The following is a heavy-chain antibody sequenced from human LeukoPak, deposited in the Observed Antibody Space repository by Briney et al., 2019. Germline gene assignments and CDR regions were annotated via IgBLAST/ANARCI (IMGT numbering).Heavy chain of an antibody. D-gene: IGHD4-17*01. V-gene: IGHV3-74*01. J-gene: IGHJ4*02. Sequence: GGSLRLSCGASGFTFSSYWMHWVHQAPGKGLVWISRINSDGSTTSYADSVKGRFTISRDNAKNTLYLQMNSLRAEDTAVYYCARGNHYGQGYWGQGTLVTVSS. CDR3: ARGNHYGQGY. CDR2: INSDGSTT. CDR1: GFTFSSYW.